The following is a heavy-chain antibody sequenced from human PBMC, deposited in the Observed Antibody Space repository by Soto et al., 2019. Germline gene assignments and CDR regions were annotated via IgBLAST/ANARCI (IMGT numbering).Heavy chain of an antibody. J-gene: IGHJ6*03. V-gene: IGHV4-34*01. D-gene: IGHD4-17*01. CDR1: GGSFSGYY. Sequence: QVQLQQWGAGLLKPSETLSLTCAVYGGSFSGYYWSWIRQPPGKGLEWIGEINHSGSTNYNPSLKSRVTISVDTSKNQFSLKLSSVTAADTAVYYCARGGRVTTNSYYYYYMDVWGKGTTVTVSS. CDR3: ARGGRVTTNSYYYYYMDV. CDR2: INHSGST.